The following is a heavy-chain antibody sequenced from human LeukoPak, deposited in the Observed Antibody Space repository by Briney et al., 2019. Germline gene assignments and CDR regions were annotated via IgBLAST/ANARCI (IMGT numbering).Heavy chain of an antibody. CDR3: AKPHFDD. V-gene: IGHV3-30*04. J-gene: IGHJ4*02. Sequence: GGSLRLSCAASGFTFSSYAMHWVRQAPGKGLEWVAVISYDGSNKYYAGSVKGRFTISRDNSKNTLYLQMNSLRAGDTAVYYCAKPHFDDWGQGTLVTVSS. CDR2: ISYDGSNK. CDR1: GFTFSSYA.